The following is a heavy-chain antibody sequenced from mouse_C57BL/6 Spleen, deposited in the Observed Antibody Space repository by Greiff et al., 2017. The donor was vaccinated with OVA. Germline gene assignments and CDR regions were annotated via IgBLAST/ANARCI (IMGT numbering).Heavy chain of an antibody. Sequence: QVQLQQSGAELARPGASVKLSCKASGYTFTSYGISWVKQRTGQGLEWIGEIYPRSGNTYYNEKFKGKATLTADKSSSTAYMELSSLTSEDSAVYFCARSNDYDGAWFAYWGQGTLVTVSA. CDR2: IYPRSGNT. J-gene: IGHJ3*01. CDR3: ARSNDYDGAWFAY. D-gene: IGHD2-4*01. V-gene: IGHV1-81*01. CDR1: GYTFTSYG.